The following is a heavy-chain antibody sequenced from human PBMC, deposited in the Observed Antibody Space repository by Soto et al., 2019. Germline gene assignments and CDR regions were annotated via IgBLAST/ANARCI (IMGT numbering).Heavy chain of an antibody. CDR3: ARAPRNSHIYYHYNYMDV. CDR1: GLTFSNFW. D-gene: IGHD2-21*01. Sequence: EVQLVESGGGLVQPGGSLRLSCAASGLTFSNFWMTWVRQAPGKGLEWVATVGHNGAYYSYVDSVRGRFTISRDNAKDSLYLQMNSLRAEDTAVYFCARAPRNSHIYYHYNYMDVWGKGTTVTVSS. V-gene: IGHV3-7*01. J-gene: IGHJ6*03. CDR2: VGHNGAYY.